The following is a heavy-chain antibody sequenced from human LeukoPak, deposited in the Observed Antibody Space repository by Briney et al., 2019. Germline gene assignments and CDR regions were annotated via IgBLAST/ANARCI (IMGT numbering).Heavy chain of an antibody. Sequence: PGGSLRLSCAASGFTFSSYAISWVRQAPGKGLEGVAVISYDGTNKYYADSVKGRFTISRDNSKNTLFLQMNSLRLEDTAVYYCAADYGDYVSPSDWGQGTLVTVSS. CDR2: ISYDGTNK. CDR1: GFTFSSYA. CDR3: AADYGDYVSPSD. J-gene: IGHJ4*02. D-gene: IGHD4-17*01. V-gene: IGHV3-30*04.